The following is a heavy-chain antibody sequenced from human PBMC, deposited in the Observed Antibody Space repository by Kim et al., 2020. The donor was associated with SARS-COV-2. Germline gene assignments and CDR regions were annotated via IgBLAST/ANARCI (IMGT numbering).Heavy chain of an antibody. CDR3: VKEGCRGGACYSSWFDP. Sequence: GGSLRLSCAVSGFTFADYGMHWVRQAPGKGLEWVSGIVWNSGGIAYADSVRGRFIISRDNAKNSLYLQMNSLRAEDTALYYCVKEGCRGGACYSSWFDPWGQGTLVTVSS. J-gene: IGHJ5*02. V-gene: IGHV3-9*01. CDR2: IVWNSGGI. CDR1: GFTFADYG. D-gene: IGHD2-15*01.